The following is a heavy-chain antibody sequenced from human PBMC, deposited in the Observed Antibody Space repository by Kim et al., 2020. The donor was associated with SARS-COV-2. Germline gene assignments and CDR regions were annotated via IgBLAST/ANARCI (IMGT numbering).Heavy chain of an antibody. Sequence: SETLSLTCTVSGGSISSSSYYWGWIRQPPGKGLEWIGSIYYSGSTYYNPSLKSRVTISVDTSKNQFSLKLSSVTAADTAVYYCARRGLGDYVWGSYRYPNPFDYWGQGTLVTVSS. CDR3: ARRGLGDYVWGSYRYPNPFDY. J-gene: IGHJ4*02. CDR2: IYYSGST. CDR1: GGSISSSSYY. V-gene: IGHV4-39*01. D-gene: IGHD3-16*02.